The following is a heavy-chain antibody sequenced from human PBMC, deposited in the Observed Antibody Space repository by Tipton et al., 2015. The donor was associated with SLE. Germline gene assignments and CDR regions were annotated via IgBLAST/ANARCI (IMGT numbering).Heavy chain of an antibody. CDR3: ASTRTSGLATAVGATLDY. Sequence: SLRLSCAASGFTVSSNYMSWVRQAPGKGLEWVSVIYSGGSTYYADSVKGRFTISRDNSKNTLYLQMNSLRAEDTAVYYCASTRTSGLATAVGATLDYWGQGTLVTVSS. CDR1: GFTVSSNY. V-gene: IGHV3-53*01. D-gene: IGHD1-26*01. J-gene: IGHJ4*02. CDR2: IYSGGST.